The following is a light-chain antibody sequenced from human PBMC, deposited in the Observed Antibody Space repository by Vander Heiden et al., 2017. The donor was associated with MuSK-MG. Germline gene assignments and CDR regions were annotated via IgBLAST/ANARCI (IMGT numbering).Light chain of an antibody. CDR2: AAS. CDR3: QQSDSTPIT. CDR1: QSISSY. J-gene: IGKJ3*01. Sequence: DIQMTQSPSSLSASVGDRVTITCRASQSISSYFNWYQQQPGKAPKLLIYAASNLQSGVPSRFSGSGSGTDFTLTISSLQPEDFATYYCQQSDSTPITFGHGTKVDIK. V-gene: IGKV1-39*01.